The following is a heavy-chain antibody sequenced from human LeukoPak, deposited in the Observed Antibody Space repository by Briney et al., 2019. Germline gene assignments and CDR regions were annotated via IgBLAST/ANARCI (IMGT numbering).Heavy chain of an antibody. J-gene: IGHJ4*02. Sequence: GASVKVSCKASGYIFSSYYMYWVRQAPGQGLEWMGIINPSGGSIRYAQKFQGRVTMTRDTSTSTVYMELSSLRSEDTAVYYCARSPTKRVPEDYWGQGTLVTVSS. CDR2: INPSGGSI. CDR3: ARSPTKRVPEDY. CDR1: GYIFSSYY. D-gene: IGHD2-2*01. V-gene: IGHV1-46*01.